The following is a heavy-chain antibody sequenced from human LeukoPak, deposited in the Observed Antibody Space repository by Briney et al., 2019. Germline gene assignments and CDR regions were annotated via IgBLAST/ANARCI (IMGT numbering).Heavy chain of an antibody. J-gene: IGHJ3*02. CDR2: IYYNGDT. D-gene: IGHD2-15*01. V-gene: IGHV4-39*07. Sequence: SETLSLTCSVSGGSISSSRSHWGWIRQTPGKGLEWVGSIYYNGDTYYNPSFKSRVTISVDTSKNQFSLKLSSVTAADTAVYYCAGSYDAFDIWGQGTMVTVSS. CDR3: AGSYDAFDI. CDR1: GGSISSSRSH.